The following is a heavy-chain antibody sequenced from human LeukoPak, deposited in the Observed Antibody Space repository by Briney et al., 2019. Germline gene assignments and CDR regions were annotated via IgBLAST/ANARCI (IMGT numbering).Heavy chain of an antibody. D-gene: IGHD3-3*01. Sequence: PSETLSLTCAVYGGSFSGYYWSWIRQPPGKGLEWIGEINHSGSTNYNPSLKSRVTISVDTSKNQFSLKLSSVTAADTAVYYCARSQIDYDFWSGYYGMDVWGQGTTVTVSS. CDR3: ARSQIDYDFWSGYYGMDV. V-gene: IGHV4-34*01. CDR2: INHSGST. J-gene: IGHJ6*02. CDR1: GGSFSGYY.